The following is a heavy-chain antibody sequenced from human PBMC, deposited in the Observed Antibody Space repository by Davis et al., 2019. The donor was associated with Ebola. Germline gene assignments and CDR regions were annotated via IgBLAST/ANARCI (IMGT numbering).Heavy chain of an antibody. CDR1: GFTFSSYS. CDR3: ARGSVGTAFRAFDI. Sequence: GESLKISCAASGFTFSSYSMNWVRQAPGKGLEWVGRIKSKTDGGTTDYAAPVKGRFTISRDDSKNTLYLQMNSLKTEDTAVYYCARGSVGTAFRAFDIWGQGTMVTVSS. CDR2: IKSKTDGGTT. D-gene: IGHD5-18*01. J-gene: IGHJ3*02. V-gene: IGHV3-15*01.